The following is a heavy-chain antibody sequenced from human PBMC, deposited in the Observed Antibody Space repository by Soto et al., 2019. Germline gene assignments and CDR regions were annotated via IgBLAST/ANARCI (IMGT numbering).Heavy chain of an antibody. CDR2: VDPEDGET. Sequence: EVQLVQSGTEVKRPGATVQISCKISGSTFTDYYIHWVQQAPGKGLEWMGLVDPEDGETMSSAKFQDRVTITADTSIDTAFMELSNLRSNDTTVYFCARTPPVEVRHTSPHWYFDLWGSGTLVTVSS. CDR3: ARTPPVEVRHTSPHWYFDL. CDR1: GSTFTDYY. D-gene: IGHD1-26*01. J-gene: IGHJ2*01. V-gene: IGHV1-69-2*01.